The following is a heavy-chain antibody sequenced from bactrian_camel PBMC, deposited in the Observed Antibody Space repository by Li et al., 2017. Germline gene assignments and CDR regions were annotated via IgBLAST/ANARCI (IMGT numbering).Heavy chain of an antibody. CDR3: AMSFQLPCLGSDERAYDS. Sequence: QVQLVESGGGSVQAGGSLKLACAVSGNTYKNICMAWFRQAPGKERETVASIRTGYPFTSDYHDSVKGRFTISQDNAKNAVYLQMDNLQPEDTAMYFCAMSFQLPCLGSDERAYDSWGQGTQVTVS. J-gene: IGHJ6*01. V-gene: IGHV3S1*01. CDR1: GNTYKNIC. CDR2: IRTGYPFTS. D-gene: IGHD4*01.